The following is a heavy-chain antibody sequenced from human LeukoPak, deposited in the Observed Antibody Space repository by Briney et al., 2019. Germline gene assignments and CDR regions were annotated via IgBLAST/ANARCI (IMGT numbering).Heavy chain of an antibody. Sequence: SETLSLTCAVSGGSISSSNWWSWVRQPPGKGLEWIGEIYHSGSTNYNPSLKSRVTMSVDTSKSHFSLNLRSMTAADTAVYYCARGPGTDAFDIWGQGAMVTVSS. CDR2: IYHSGST. CDR1: GGSISSSNW. J-gene: IGHJ3*02. CDR3: ARGPGTDAFDI. V-gene: IGHV4-4*02.